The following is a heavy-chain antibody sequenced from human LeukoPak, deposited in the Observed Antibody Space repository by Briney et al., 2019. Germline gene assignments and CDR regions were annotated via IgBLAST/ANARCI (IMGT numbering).Heavy chain of an antibody. D-gene: IGHD1-26*01. CDR1: GFTLSSNY. CDR3: ASESGEDSADAFDI. V-gene: IGHV3-66*02. Sequence: GGSLGLSCAASGFTLSSNYMSWVRQAPGKGLEWVSVIYSGGSTYYADSVKGRFTISRDNSKNTLYLQMNSLRAEDTAVYYCASESGEDSADAFDIWGQGTMVTVSS. CDR2: IYSGGST. J-gene: IGHJ3*02.